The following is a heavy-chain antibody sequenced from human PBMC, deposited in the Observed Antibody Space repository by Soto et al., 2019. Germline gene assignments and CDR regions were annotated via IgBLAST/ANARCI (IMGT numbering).Heavy chain of an antibody. V-gene: IGHV3-21*01. CDR1: GFTFSTYI. CDR2: MSSGGGYI. D-gene: IGHD5-12*01. Sequence: PGGSLRLSCAASGFTFSTYIMNWVRQAPGKGLEWVSSMSSGGGYIYYADSVKGRFTISRDNAKSSLYLQMNSLRAEDTAVYYCARGTLRGMTLFDNWGQGTLVTVSS. CDR3: ARGTLRGMTLFDN. J-gene: IGHJ4*02.